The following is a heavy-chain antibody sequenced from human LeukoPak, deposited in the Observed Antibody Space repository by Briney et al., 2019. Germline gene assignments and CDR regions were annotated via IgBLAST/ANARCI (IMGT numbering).Heavy chain of an antibody. CDR3: ARRAYSYGHYYYFDF. CDR1: GGSISSYS. CDR2: IYYTGSS. V-gene: IGHV4-59*01. D-gene: IGHD5-18*01. J-gene: IGHJ4*02. Sequence: ASETLSLTCTVSGGSISSYSWSWIRQPPGKRLEWIGYIYYTGSSNYNPSLKSRVSISLDTSKNHFSLRLSSVTAADTAVYYCARRAYSYGHYYYFDFWGQGTLVTVSS.